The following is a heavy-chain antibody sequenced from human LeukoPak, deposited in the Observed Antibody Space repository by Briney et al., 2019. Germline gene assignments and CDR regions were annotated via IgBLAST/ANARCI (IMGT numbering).Heavy chain of an antibody. Sequence: GGSLRLPCAASGFTFSSYWMHWVRQAPGKGLVWVSHISSDESRTNYADSVKGRFTISRDNAKNTVYLQMNSLRAEDTAVYYCARVRAVAGTEVLYYFDYWGQGTLVTVSS. CDR3: ARVRAVAGTEVLYYFDY. CDR2: ISSDESRT. D-gene: IGHD6-19*01. V-gene: IGHV3-74*01. CDR1: GFTFSSYW. J-gene: IGHJ4*02.